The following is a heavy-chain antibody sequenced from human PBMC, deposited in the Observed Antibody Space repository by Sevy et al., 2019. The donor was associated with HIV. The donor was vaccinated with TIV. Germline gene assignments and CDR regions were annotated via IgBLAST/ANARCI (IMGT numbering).Heavy chain of an antibody. Sequence: SETLCLTCTVSSGSISSYYWSWIRHPPGKGLEYIGYIHSSGTTNYNPSLKSRVTISVDTSKNQFSLNLSSVTAADTAVYYCTSAPPVRSGDDSLNWFDPWGQGTLVTVSS. CDR2: IHSSGTT. V-gene: IGHV4-59*01. J-gene: IGHJ5*02. CDR1: SGSISSYY. CDR3: TSAPPVRSGDDSLNWFDP. D-gene: IGHD5-12*01.